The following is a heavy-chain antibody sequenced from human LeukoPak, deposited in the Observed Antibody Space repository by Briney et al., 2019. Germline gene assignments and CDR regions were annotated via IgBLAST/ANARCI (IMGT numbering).Heavy chain of an antibody. CDR3: AKGSEFDP. V-gene: IGHV3-30*18. D-gene: IGHD3-10*01. CDR1: GFTFSSYG. J-gene: IGHJ5*02. Sequence: GRSLRLSCAASGFTFSSYGMHWVRQAPGKGLEWVAVISYDGSNKYYADSVKGRFTISRDNSKNTLYLQMNSLRAEDTAVYYCAKGSEFDPRGQGTLVTVSS. CDR2: ISYDGSNK.